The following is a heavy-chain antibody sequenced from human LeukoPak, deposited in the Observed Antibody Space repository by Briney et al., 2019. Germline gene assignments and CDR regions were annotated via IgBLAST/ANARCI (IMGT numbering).Heavy chain of an antibody. D-gene: IGHD3-22*01. CDR1: GFTFSSYA. CDR3: AKGDTMIVVVTLFDY. V-gene: IGHV3-23*01. J-gene: IGHJ4*02. CDR2: ISGSGGST. Sequence: GGSLRLSCAASGFTFSSYAMSWVRQAPGKGLEWVSAISGSGGSTYYADSVKGRFTISRDNSKYTLYLQMNSLRAEDTAVYYCAKGDTMIVVVTLFDYWGQGTLVTVSS.